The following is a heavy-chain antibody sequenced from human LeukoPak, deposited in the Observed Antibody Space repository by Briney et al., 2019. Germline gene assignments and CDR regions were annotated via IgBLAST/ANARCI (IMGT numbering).Heavy chain of an antibody. V-gene: IGHV3-23*01. Sequence: GGSLRLSCAASGFTFSSYAMSWVRQAPGKGLEWVSAISGSGGSTYYADSVKGRFTISRDNSKNTLYLQTNSLRAEDTAVYYCAKDPGRVDGQDYWGQGTLVTVSS. CDR3: AKDPGRVDGQDY. CDR2: ISGSGGST. D-gene: IGHD5-24*01. J-gene: IGHJ4*02. CDR1: GFTFSSYA.